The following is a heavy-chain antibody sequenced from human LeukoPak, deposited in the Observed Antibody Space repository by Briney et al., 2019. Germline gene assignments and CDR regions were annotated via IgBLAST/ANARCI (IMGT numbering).Heavy chain of an antibody. CDR3: ARGPRRLPHYYDSSGYYYGWFDP. D-gene: IGHD3-22*01. J-gene: IGHJ5*02. CDR1: GGSFSGYY. V-gene: IGHV4-34*01. Sequence: SETLSLTCAVYGGSFSGYYWSWIRQPPGKGLEWIGEINHSGSTNYNPSLKSRVTISVDTSKNQFSLKLSSVTAADTAVYYCARGPRRLPHYYDSSGYYYGWFDPWDQGTLVTVSS. CDR2: INHSGST.